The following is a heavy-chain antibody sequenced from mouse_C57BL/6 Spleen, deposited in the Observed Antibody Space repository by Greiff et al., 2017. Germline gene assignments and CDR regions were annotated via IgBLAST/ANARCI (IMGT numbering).Heavy chain of an antibody. D-gene: IGHD2-1*01. Sequence: QVHVKQSGAELVKPGASVKLSCKASGYTFTSYWMHWVKQRPGQGLEWIGMIHPNSGSTNYNEKFKSKATLTVDKSSSTAYMQLSSLTSEDSAVYYCARSYGKEAWFAYWGQGTLVTVSA. V-gene: IGHV1-64*01. CDR2: IHPNSGST. CDR1: GYTFTSYW. CDR3: ARSYGKEAWFAY. J-gene: IGHJ3*01.